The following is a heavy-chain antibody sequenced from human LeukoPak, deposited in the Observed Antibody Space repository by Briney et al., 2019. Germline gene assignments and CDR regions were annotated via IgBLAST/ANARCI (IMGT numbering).Heavy chain of an antibody. CDR2: INPNSGGT. J-gene: IGHJ4*02. Sequence: GASVKVSCKASGYTFTGYYMPWVRQAPGQGLEWMGWINPNSGGTNYAQKFQGRVTMTRDTSISTAYMELSRLRSDDTAVYYCARGSGYCGGDCYGYWGQGTLVTVSS. CDR3: ARGSGYCGGDCYGY. V-gene: IGHV1-2*02. CDR1: GYTFTGYY. D-gene: IGHD2-21*01.